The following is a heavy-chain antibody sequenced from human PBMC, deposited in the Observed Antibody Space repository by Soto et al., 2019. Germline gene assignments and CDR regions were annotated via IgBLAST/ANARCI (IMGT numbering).Heavy chain of an antibody. CDR3: ARLNGYCVSTSCHGYYGMDV. V-gene: IGHV3-33*01. D-gene: IGHD2-2*03. Sequence: GGSLRLSCAASGFTFSSYGMHWVRQAPGKGLEWVAVIWYDGSNKYYADSVKGRFTISRDNSKNTLYLKMNSLRAEDTAVYNCARLNGYCVSTSCHGYYGMDVWGQGTTVTVSS. J-gene: IGHJ6*02. CDR1: GFTFSSYG. CDR2: IWYDGSNK.